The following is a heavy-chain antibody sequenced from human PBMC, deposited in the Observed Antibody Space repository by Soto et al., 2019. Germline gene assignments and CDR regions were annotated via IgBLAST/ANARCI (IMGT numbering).Heavy chain of an antibody. CDR3: ARVHCSAGTCLDGLDF. J-gene: IGHJ6*02. CDR1: GDSVSSNSAS. V-gene: IGHV6-1*01. D-gene: IGHD2-15*01. CDR2: TYYRSRWYN. Sequence: PSQTLSLTCAISGDSVSSNSASWNWIGQSPSRGLEWLGRTYYRSRWYNDYAESVKSRISINPDTSKNQFSLQLNSVTPEDTAVYYCARVHCSAGTCLDGLDFWGQGTTVTVSS.